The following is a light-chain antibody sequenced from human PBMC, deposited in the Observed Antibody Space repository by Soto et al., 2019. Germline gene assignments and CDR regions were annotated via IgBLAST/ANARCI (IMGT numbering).Light chain of an antibody. CDR1: SSDVGGYNH. Sequence: QSVLTQPASVSGSPGQSITISCTGTSSDVGGYNHVSWYQIHPGKAPKLIIYEVTSRPSGVSYRFSGSKSGNSASLTISGLQPDDQADPYRGSYDSRSSYVFGGGTKVTV. CDR2: EVT. J-gene: IGLJ1*01. V-gene: IGLV2-14*01. CDR3: GSYDSRSSYV.